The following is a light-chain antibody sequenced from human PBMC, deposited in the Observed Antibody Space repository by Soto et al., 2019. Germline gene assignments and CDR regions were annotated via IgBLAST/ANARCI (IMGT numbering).Light chain of an antibody. CDR2: DVS. CDR1: SSDVGGYNY. J-gene: IGLJ1*01. CDR3: SSYTSDSTYV. Sequence: QPALTQPASVSGSPGQSITISCTGTSSDVGGYNYVSWYQEHPGKAPKLMIYDVSNRPSGVSNRFSGSKSDNPASLTISGLQAEDEADYYCSSYTSDSTYVFGTGTKVTVL. V-gene: IGLV2-14*01.